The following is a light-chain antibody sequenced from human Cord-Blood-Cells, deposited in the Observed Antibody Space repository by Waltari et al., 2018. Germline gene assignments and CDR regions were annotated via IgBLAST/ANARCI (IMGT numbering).Light chain of an antibody. CDR3: QQYYSTPYS. CDR1: QSVFYSSNNKNY. Sequence: DIVMTQSPDSLAVSVGERATINCKSSQSVFYSSNNKNYLAWYQQKPGQPPKLLIYWASTRESGVPDLFSGSGSGTDFTLTISSLQAEDVAVYYCQQYYSTPYSFGQGTKLEIK. CDR2: WAS. J-gene: IGKJ2*03. V-gene: IGKV4-1*01.